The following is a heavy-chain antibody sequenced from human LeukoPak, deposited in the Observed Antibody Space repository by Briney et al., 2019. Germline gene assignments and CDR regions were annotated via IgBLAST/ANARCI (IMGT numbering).Heavy chain of an antibody. CDR1: GFTFSSYA. D-gene: IGHD3-22*01. V-gene: IGHV3-23*01. Sequence: GRSLRLSCAASGFTFSSYAMSWVRQAPGKGLEWVSAISGSGGSTYYADSVKGRFTISRDNSKNTLYLQMNSLRAEDTAVYYCAKVPTYYDSSGYYFDYWGQGTLVTVSS. CDR3: AKVPTYYDSSGYYFDY. J-gene: IGHJ4*02. CDR2: ISGSGGST.